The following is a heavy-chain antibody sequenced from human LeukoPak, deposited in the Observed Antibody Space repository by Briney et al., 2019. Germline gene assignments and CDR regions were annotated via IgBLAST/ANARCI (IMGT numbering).Heavy chain of an antibody. CDR2: IYYSGST. D-gene: IGHD3-3*01. CDR3: ARATYYDFWSGYYYYYYMDV. J-gene: IGHJ6*03. V-gene: IGHV4-39*07. CDR1: GGSISSSSYY. Sequence: SETLSLTCTVSGGSISSSSYYWGWIRQPPGKGLEWIGRIYYSGSTYYNPSLKSRVTISVDTSKNQFSLKLSSVTAADTAVYYCARATYYDFWSGYYYYYYMDVWGKGTTVTVSS.